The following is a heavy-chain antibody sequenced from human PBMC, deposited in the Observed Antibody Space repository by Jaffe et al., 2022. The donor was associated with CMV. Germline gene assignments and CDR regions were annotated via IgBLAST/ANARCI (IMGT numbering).Heavy chain of an antibody. CDR2: ISYDGSNK. CDR3: AKDPESGWMPSYYFDY. Sequence: QVQLVESGGGVVQPGRSLRLSCAASGFTFSSYGMHWVRQAPGKGLEWVAVISYDGSNKYYADSVKGRFTISRDNSKNTLYLQMNSLRAEDTAVYYCAKDPESGWMPSYYFDYWGQGTLVTVSS. D-gene: IGHD6-19*01. J-gene: IGHJ4*02. CDR1: GFTFSSYG. V-gene: IGHV3-30*18.